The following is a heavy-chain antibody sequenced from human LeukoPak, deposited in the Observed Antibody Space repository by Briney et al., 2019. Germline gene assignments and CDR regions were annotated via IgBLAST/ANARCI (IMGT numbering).Heavy chain of an antibody. CDR3: ARDELYCSSTSCYYYYGMDV. CDR2: IWYDGSNK. Sequence: GGSLRLSCAASGFTFSSYGMHWVRQAPGKGLEWVAVIWYDGSNKYYADSVKGRFTISRDNSKNTLYLQMSSLRAEDTAVYYCARDELYCSSTSCYYYYGMDVWGKGATVTVSS. J-gene: IGHJ6*04. CDR1: GFTFSSYG. D-gene: IGHD2-2*01. V-gene: IGHV3-33*01.